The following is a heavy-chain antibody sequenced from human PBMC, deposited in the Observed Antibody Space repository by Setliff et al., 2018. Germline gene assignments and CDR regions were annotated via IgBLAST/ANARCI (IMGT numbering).Heavy chain of an antibody. J-gene: IGHJ6*03. D-gene: IGHD3-16*01. CDR2: IYYRGST. CDR3: ARLGGSSGSGGFYYYYYYMDV. Sequence: SETLSLTCAVSGYSISSGYNWGWIRQPPGKGLEWIASIYYRGSTSYNSSLKSRVSISVDTSKNQFSLNLNSVTAADTAVYYCARLGGSSGSGGFYYYYYYMDVWGKGTTVTVSS. V-gene: IGHV4-38-2*01. CDR1: GYSISSGYN.